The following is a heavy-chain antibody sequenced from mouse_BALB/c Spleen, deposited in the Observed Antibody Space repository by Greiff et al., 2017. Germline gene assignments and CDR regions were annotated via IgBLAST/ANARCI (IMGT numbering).Heavy chain of an antibody. V-gene: IGHV3-6*02. CDR3: AYYGYDRFAY. J-gene: IGHJ3*01. CDR1: GYSITSGYY. CDR2: ISYDGSN. Sequence: VQLKESGPGLVKPSQSLSLTCSVTGYSITSGYYWNWIRQFPGNKLEWMGYISYDGSNNYNPSLKNRISITRDTSKNQFFLKLNSVTTEDTATYYCAYYGYDRFAYWGQGTLVTVSA. D-gene: IGHD2-2*01.